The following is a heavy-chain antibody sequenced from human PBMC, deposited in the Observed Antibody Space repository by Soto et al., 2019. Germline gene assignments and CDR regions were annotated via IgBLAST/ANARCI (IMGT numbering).Heavy chain of an antibody. D-gene: IGHD2-15*01. CDR1: GFTFISYW. CDR2: IKQDGSEK. Sequence: GGSLRLSFAASGFTFISYWMSWVRQAPGKGLEWVANIKQDGSEKYYVDSVKGRLTISRDNAKNSLYLQMNRLRAEDTAVYYCASGEGYCSGGSCYPSEDYWGQGTLVTVSS. CDR3: ASGEGYCSGGSCYPSEDY. J-gene: IGHJ4*02. V-gene: IGHV3-7*03.